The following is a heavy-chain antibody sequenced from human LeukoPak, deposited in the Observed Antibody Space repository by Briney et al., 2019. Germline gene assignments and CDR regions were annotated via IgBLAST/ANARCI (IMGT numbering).Heavy chain of an antibody. Sequence: PSETLSLTCTVSGGSISSYYWSWLRQPPGKGLEWIGYIYYSGSTNYNPSLKSRVTISVDTSKNQFSLKLSSVTAADTAVYYCARGDRPNCSSTSCYTVDYWGQGTLVTVSS. CDR2: IYYSGST. CDR3: ARGDRPNCSSTSCYTVDY. CDR1: GGSISSYY. D-gene: IGHD2-2*02. V-gene: IGHV4-59*01. J-gene: IGHJ4*02.